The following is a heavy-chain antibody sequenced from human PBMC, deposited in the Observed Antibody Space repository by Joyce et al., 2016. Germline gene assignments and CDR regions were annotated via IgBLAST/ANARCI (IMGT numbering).Heavy chain of an antibody. Sequence: QVQLQELGPGLVKPSETLSLTCTVSGDSISSYYWSWIRQPAGKGLGWIGRMDTSGRTIYSPSLKSRVTMSADTSKNQFSLNLNSVTAADTSVYYCARDPPTYYYGSGSYRGPFDIWGEGTMVTVSS. CDR1: GDSISSYY. CDR3: ARDPPTYYYGSGSYRGPFDI. V-gene: IGHV4-4*07. J-gene: IGHJ3*02. D-gene: IGHD3-10*01. CDR2: MDTSGRT.